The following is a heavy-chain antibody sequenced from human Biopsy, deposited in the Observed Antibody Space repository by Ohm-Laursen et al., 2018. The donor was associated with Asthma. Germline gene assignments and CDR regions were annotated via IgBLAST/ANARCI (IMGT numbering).Heavy chain of an antibody. J-gene: IGHJ4*02. V-gene: IGHV3-30-3*01. D-gene: IGHD6-19*01. CDR3: AREGVAGTHIED. CDR1: RFTYE. Sequence: RLSCAASRFTYEMHWVRQAPGKGLEWVAVISYDGSSIYYADSVKGRFTISRDNSKNTLSLQMDSLTAEDTAVYYCAREGVAGTHIEDWGQGTLVTVSS. CDR2: ISYDGSSI.